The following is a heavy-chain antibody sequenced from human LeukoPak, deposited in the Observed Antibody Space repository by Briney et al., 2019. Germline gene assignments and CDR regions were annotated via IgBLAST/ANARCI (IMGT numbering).Heavy chain of an antibody. D-gene: IGHD3-22*01. V-gene: IGHV4-34*01. CDR2: INHSGST. J-gene: IGHJ5*02. Sequence: EWIGEINHSGSTNYNPSLKIRVTISVDTSKNQFSLKLSSVTAADTAVYYCARGVGRSGYLPWGQGTLVTVSS. CDR3: ARGVGRSGYLP.